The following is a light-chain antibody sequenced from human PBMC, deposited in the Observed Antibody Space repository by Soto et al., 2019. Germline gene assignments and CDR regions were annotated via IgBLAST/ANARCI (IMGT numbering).Light chain of an antibody. J-gene: IGKJ1*01. Sequence: EIVLTQSPGTLSLSPGERATLSCRASQSLSSGYLAWYQQKFGQAPRLLIYDASTRAAGIPARFIGSGSGTDFTLTISSLEPEDSAVYYCQQHLGRHTFGQGTKVDIK. CDR2: DAS. CDR1: QSLSSGY. V-gene: IGKV3D-20*02. CDR3: QQHLGRHT.